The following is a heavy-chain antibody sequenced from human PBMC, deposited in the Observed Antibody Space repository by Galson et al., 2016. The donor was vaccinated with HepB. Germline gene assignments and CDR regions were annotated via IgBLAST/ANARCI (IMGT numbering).Heavy chain of an antibody. V-gene: IGHV4-30-4*01. J-gene: IGHJ6*04. D-gene: IGHD6-25*01. Sequence: TLSLTCTVSGGSIRSGDYYWSWIRQPPGKGLECIGYIYYSGFTYYNPSLRSRVTISVDTSKMQFSLRLSSVTAADTAVYYCARMRKGSAAYFYSMDVLGKGTSVTVSS. CDR1: GGSIRSGDYY. CDR2: IYYSGFT. CDR3: ARMRKGSAAYFYSMDV.